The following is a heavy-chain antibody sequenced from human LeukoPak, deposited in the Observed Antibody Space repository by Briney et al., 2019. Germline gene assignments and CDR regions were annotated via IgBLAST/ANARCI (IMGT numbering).Heavy chain of an antibody. J-gene: IGHJ6*03. Sequence: PSETLSLTCTVSGGSISSYYWSWIRQPAGKGLEWIGRIYTSGSTNYNPSLKSRVTVSVDKSKNQFSLKLSSVTAADTAVYYCARGTTGYIKETGIDYYYYYYMDVWGKGTTVTVSS. CDR3: ARGTTGYIKETGIDYYYYYYMDV. CDR1: GGSISSYY. D-gene: IGHD3-9*01. CDR2: IYTSGST. V-gene: IGHV4-4*07.